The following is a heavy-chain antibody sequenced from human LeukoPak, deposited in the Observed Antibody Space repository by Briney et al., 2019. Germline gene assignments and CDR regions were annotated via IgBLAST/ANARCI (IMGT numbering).Heavy chain of an antibody. D-gene: IGHD3-10*01. CDR2: IYSGGST. CDR1: GFTFSSYG. V-gene: IGHV3-23*03. CDR3: AKGDFYGSGRDYYYYMDV. J-gene: IGHJ6*03. Sequence: PGGTLRLSCAASGFTFSSYGMSWDRQAPGKGLEWVSVIYSGGSTYYADSVKGRFTISRDNSKNTLYLQMNSLRAEDTAVYNCAKGDFYGSGRDYYYYMDVWGKGTTVTISS.